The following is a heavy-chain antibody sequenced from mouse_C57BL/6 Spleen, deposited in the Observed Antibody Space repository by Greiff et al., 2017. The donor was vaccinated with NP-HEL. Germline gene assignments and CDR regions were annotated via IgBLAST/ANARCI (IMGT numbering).Heavy chain of an antibody. CDR2: IDPENGDT. J-gene: IGHJ4*01. CDR3: YTTLDGNYARDY. Sequence: EVQLQESGAELVRPGASVTLSCTASGFTITDDYMHWVKQTPVHGLEWIGWIDPENGDTEYASKFQGKATITADTSSTTAYLQLSSLTSEDTAVAYCYTTLDGNYARDYWGQGTSVTVSS. CDR1: GFTITDDY. V-gene: IGHV14-4*01. D-gene: IGHD2-1*01.